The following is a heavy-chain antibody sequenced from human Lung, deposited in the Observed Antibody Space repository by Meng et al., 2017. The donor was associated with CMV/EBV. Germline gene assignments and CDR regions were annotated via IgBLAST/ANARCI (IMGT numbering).Heavy chain of an antibody. CDR3: ATRMGTGYTSD. V-gene: IGHV3-21*01. J-gene: IGHJ4*02. CDR1: GFTFSGYS. Sequence: SCAASGFTFSGYSMNWVRQAPGKGVEWVSMISSSSRYIYYADAVKGRFNISRDNAENSLYLQMNNLRADDTAVYYCATRMGTGYTSDWGQGTLVTVSS. CDR2: ISSSSRYI. D-gene: IGHD6-19*01.